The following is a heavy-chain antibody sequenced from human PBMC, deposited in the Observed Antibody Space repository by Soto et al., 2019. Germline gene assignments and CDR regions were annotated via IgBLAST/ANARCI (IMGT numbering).Heavy chain of an antibody. Sequence: PGVSLRLSCAASGFTFSSHAMNWVRQAPGKGLEWVSVISGSGGSTYYADSVEGRFSISRDNSKNTLYLQMNSLRAEDTAVYYCAKEWSDARTREKCGLVDYWGQGALVTVSS. CDR3: AKEWSDARTREKCGLVDY. J-gene: IGHJ4*02. D-gene: IGHD2-8*01. V-gene: IGHV3-23*01. CDR1: GFTFSSHA. CDR2: ISGSGGST.